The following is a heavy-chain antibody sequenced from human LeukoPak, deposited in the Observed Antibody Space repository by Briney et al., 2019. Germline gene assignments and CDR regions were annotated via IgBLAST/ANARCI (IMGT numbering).Heavy chain of an antibody. V-gene: IGHV4-59*11. J-gene: IGHJ4*02. CDR3: ARVRYDFWSGYLVDY. Sequence: NPSETLSLTCTVSGGSISSHYWSWIRQPPGKGLGWIGYIYYSGSTNYNPSLKSRVTISVDTSKNQFSLKLSSVTAADTAVYYCARVRYDFWSGYLVDYWGQGTLVTVSS. CDR2: IYYSGST. CDR1: GGSISSHY. D-gene: IGHD3-3*01.